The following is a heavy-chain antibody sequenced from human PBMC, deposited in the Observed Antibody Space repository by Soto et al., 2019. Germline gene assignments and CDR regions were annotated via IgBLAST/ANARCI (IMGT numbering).Heavy chain of an antibody. CDR1: GFAFSGSA. V-gene: IGHV3-73*02. CDR2: IRSKGHNYAT. J-gene: IGHJ5*02. CDR3: TRDLFSYDYSGILWFDP. D-gene: IGHD3-16*01. Sequence: EVQLVESGGGLVQPGGSLKFSCAASGFAFSGSAMYWVRQASGKGPEWVGRIRSKGHNYATEYAASVKGRFTISRDDSKNTAYLQMNSLQTEDTAVYYCTRDLFSYDYSGILWFDPWGQGTLVTVSS.